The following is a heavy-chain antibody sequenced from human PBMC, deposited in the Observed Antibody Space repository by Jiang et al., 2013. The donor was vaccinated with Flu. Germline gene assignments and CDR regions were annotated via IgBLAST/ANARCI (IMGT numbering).Heavy chain of an antibody. Sequence: GAEVKKPGASVKVSCKASGYTFTSYDINWVRQATGQGLEWMGWMNPNSGNTGYAQKFQGRVTMTRNTSISTAYMELSSLRSEDTAVYYCARYSGSYFGGPWSFDYWGQGTLVTVSS. CDR3: ARYSGSYFGGPWSFDY. CDR1: GYTFTSYD. D-gene: IGHD1-26*01. CDR2: MNPNSGNT. V-gene: IGHV1-8*01. J-gene: IGHJ4*02.